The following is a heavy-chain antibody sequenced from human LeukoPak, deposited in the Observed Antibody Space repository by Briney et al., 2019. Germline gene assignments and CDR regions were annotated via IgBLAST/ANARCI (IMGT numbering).Heavy chain of an antibody. Sequence: AGGSLRLSCAASGFTFSSYAMSWVRQAPGKGLEWVSAISGSGGSTYYADSVKGRFTISRDNSKNTLYLQMNSLRAEDTAVYYCAKDIMGSSSGWYGGVFDYWGQGTLVTVSS. V-gene: IGHV3-23*01. CDR3: AKDIMGSSSGWYGGVFDY. CDR2: ISGSGGST. D-gene: IGHD6-19*01. J-gene: IGHJ4*02. CDR1: GFTFSSYA.